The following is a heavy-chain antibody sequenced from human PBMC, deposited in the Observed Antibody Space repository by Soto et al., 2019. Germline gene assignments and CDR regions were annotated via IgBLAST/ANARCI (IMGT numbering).Heavy chain of an antibody. CDR3: ARGGTAVAGGWFDP. V-gene: IGHV4-61*01. Sequence: QVQLQESGPGLVKPSETLSLTCTVSGGSVSSGSYYWSWIRQPPGKGLEWIGYIYYSGSTNYNPSLKSRVTISVDTSKNQFSLKLSSVTAADTAVYYCARGGTAVAGGWFDPWGQGTLVTVSS. D-gene: IGHD6-19*01. CDR1: GGSVSSGSYY. J-gene: IGHJ5*02. CDR2: IYYSGST.